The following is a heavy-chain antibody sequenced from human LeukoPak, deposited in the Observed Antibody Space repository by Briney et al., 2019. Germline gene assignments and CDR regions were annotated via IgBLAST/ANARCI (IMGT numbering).Heavy chain of an antibody. Sequence: GGSLRLSCAASGFTFSSYSVDWVRQAPGKGLEWVSSISSSSSYIYYADSVKGRFTSSRDNAKNSLYLQMNSLRAEDTAVYYCASEDTAAAGTGYYYGMDVWGQGTTVTVSS. D-gene: IGHD6-13*01. CDR1: GFTFSSYS. J-gene: IGHJ6*02. CDR2: ISSSSSYI. CDR3: ASEDTAAAGTGYYYGMDV. V-gene: IGHV3-21*01.